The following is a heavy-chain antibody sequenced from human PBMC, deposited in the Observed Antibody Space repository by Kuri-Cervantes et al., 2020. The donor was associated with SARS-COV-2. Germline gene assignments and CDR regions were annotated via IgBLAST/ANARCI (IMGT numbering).Heavy chain of an antibody. J-gene: IGHJ4*02. CDR1: GYTFTGYY. CDR3: ARGVTMVRGVSLQQQSLGIEGY. Sequence: ASVKVSCKASGYTFTGYYMHWVRQAPGQGLEWMGWINPNSGGTNYAQKFQGRVTMTRDTSISTAYMELSRLRSDDTAVYYCARGVTMVRGVSLQQQSLGIEGYWGQGTLVTDSS. D-gene: IGHD3-10*01. V-gene: IGHV1-2*02. CDR2: INPNSGGT.